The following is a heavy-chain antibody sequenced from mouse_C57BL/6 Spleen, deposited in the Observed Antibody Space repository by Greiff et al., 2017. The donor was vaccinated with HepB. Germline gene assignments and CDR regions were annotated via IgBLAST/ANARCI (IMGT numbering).Heavy chain of an antibody. V-gene: IGHV3-2*02. J-gene: IGHJ2*01. CDR2: ISYSGST. CDR1: GYSITSGYG. CDR3: ARTARIKY. D-gene: IGHD1-2*01. Sequence: EVQLVESGPGLVKPSQSLSLTCTVTGYSITSGYGWNWIRQFPGNKREWMGDISYSGSTNSNPSLKSRISITRDTSKNQFFLQLNSVTTEDTATYYCARTARIKYWGQGTTLTVSS.